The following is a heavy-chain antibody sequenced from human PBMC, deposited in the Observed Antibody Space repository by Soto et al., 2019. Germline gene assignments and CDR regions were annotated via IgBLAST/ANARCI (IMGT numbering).Heavy chain of an antibody. CDR3: ARVGTSSIRYGIDV. J-gene: IGHJ6*02. D-gene: IGHD2-2*01. Sequence: GCVXVSFKSSLYTFTSYAMHGLRQAPGQRLDCMGWINAGNGNTKYSQKFQGRVTITRDTSASTAYMELSSLRSEDTAVYYCARVGTSSIRYGIDVWGQGTTVTVSS. CDR1: LYTFTSYA. CDR2: INAGNGNT. V-gene: IGHV1-3*01.